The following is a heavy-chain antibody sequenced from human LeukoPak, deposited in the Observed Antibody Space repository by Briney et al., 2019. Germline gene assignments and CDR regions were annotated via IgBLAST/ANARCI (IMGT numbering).Heavy chain of an antibody. CDR1: GFMFSGSA. V-gene: IGHV3-73*01. J-gene: IGHJ4*02. D-gene: IGHD2-15*01. Sequence: PGGSLRLSCAASGFMFSGSAMQWVRQASGKGREGFARFRPKTNNYATTYSASVKGRFTISREDSKNMAYLQMNSLKTEDTAVYYCARLGYCSGDSCYGFDYWGQGTLVTVSS. CDR2: FRPKTNNYAT. CDR3: ARLGYCSGDSCYGFDY.